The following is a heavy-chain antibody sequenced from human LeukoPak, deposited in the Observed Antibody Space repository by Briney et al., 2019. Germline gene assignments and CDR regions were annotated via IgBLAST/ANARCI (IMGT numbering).Heavy chain of an antibody. CDR3: ARDFPLRSSGYAFDY. Sequence: LSLTCAVYGGSFSGYYWSWIRQAPGKGLEWVSYISGSGSTVYYADSVKARFTISRDNAKNSLYLQMNSLRAEDTAVYYCARDFPLRSSGYAFDYWGQGTLVTVSS. V-gene: IGHV3-11*04. CDR1: GGSFSGYY. D-gene: IGHD6-19*01. J-gene: IGHJ4*02. CDR2: ISGSGSTV.